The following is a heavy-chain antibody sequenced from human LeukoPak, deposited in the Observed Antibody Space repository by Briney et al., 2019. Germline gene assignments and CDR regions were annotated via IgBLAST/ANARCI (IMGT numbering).Heavy chain of an antibody. CDR3: ARDHGSPRSRGYSYGPDKGVNTDSADIRPLD. D-gene: IGHD5-18*01. CDR2: IYYSGST. V-gene: IGHV4-39*02. CDR1: GGSISSSSYY. Sequence: SETLSLTCTVSGGSISSSSYYWGWIRQPPGKGLEWIGSIYYSGSTYYNPSLKSRVTISVDTSKNQFSLKLSSVTAADTAVYYCARDHGSPRSRGYSYGPDKGVNTDSADIRPLDWGQGTLVTVSS. J-gene: IGHJ4*02.